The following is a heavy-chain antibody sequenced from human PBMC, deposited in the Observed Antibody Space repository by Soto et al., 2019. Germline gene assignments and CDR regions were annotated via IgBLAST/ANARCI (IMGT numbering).Heavy chain of an antibody. CDR2: INPNTGGT. V-gene: IGHV1-2*04. J-gene: IGHJ4*02. Sequence: QEQLVQSGAEVKKPGASVKVSCKASGYTFTAYYLHWVRQAPGQGLEWMGWINPNTGGTNFAQKFQGWVTMPRDTSISRAYMELRRLRSDDTGVYYCAREFQYQYGSTSYGGLENWGQGPLVTVSS. CDR3: AREFQYQYGSTSYGGLEN. D-gene: IGHD3-10*01. CDR1: GYTFTAYY.